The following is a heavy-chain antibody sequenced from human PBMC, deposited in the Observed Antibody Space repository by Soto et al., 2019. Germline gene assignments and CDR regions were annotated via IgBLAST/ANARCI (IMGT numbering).Heavy chain of an antibody. Sequence: QITLKESGPTLVTPAQTLTLTCGFSGFSLSSYGLGEAWIRQPPGKALEWLALIYWDDDKRYSPYLKDRIAIFQDTSLNQVVLTITNMDPGDRDTYVGAHAGAYDLLTFDHWGPGTL. J-gene: IGHJ4*01. CDR3: AHAGAYDLLTFDH. CDR1: GFSLSSYGLG. D-gene: IGHD5-12*01. CDR2: IYWDDDK. V-gene: IGHV2-5*02.